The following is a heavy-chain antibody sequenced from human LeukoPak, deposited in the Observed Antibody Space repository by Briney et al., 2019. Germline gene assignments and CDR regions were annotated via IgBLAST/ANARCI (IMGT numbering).Heavy chain of an antibody. CDR2: IYYSGST. V-gene: IGHV4-39*07. D-gene: IGHD4-17*01. CDR1: GGSISSSSYY. CDR3: ARYGDYVGGWFDP. J-gene: IGHJ5*02. Sequence: SETLSLTCTVSGGSISSSSYYWGWIRQPPGKGLEWIGSIYYSGSTYYNPSLKSRVTISVDTSKNQFSLKLSSVTAADTAVYYCARYGDYVGGWFDPWGQGTLVTVSS.